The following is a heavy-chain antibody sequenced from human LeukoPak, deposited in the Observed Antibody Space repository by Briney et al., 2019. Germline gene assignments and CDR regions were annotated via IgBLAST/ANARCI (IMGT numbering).Heavy chain of an antibody. CDR1: GYTFGTHW. CDR3: ARDYSGEWEQLTGWWFDP. D-gene: IGHD3-9*01. J-gene: IGHJ5*02. CDR2: INPSGDVR. Sequence: ASVKVSCKASGYTFGTHWMHWVRQAPGQGLEWMGIINPSGDVRSYAQKFKGRVTVTRDMSTRTVYMELSDLRPEDTAVYYCARDYSGEWEQLTGWWFDPWGQGTLVIVSS. V-gene: IGHV1-46*01.